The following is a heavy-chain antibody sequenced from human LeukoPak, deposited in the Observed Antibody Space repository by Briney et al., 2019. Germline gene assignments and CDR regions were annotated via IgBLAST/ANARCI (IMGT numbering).Heavy chain of an antibody. CDR1: SGSISSGGYY. Sequence: SETLSLTCTVSSGSISSGGYYWSWIRQHPGKGLEWIGYIYYSGSTYYNPSLKSRVTISVDTSKNQFSLKLSSVTAADTAVYYCARGEAGYCSSTSCYNRWFDPWGQGTLVTVSS. CDR2: IYYSGST. J-gene: IGHJ5*02. V-gene: IGHV4-31*03. D-gene: IGHD2-2*02. CDR3: ARGEAGYCSSTSCYNRWFDP.